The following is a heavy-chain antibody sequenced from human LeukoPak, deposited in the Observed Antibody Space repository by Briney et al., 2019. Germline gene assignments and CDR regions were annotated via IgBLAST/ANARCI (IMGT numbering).Heavy chain of an antibody. CDR3: ASSSYYYDSSGNYYYGMDV. CDR1: GGSISSSSYY. Sequence: SETLSLTCTVSGGSISSSSYYWGWIRQHPGKGLEWIGYIYYSGSTYYNPSLKSRVTISVDTSKNQFSLKLSSVTAADTAVYYCASSSYYYDSSGNYYYGMDVWGQGTTVTVSS. J-gene: IGHJ6*02. D-gene: IGHD3-22*01. CDR2: IYYSGST. V-gene: IGHV4-31*03.